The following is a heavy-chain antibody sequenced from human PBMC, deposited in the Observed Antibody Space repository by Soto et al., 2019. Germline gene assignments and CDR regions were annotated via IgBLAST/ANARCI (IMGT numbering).Heavy chain of an antibody. V-gene: IGHV3-15*07. Sequence: GGSLRLSCATSGFPFSHAWMNWVRQVPGRGLEWVGLIKSKAEGGATDYAAPAKGRFTISRDDSKSTVFLQMDSLKTEDTAVYYCATETTYSHYDPQPTWGQGALVTVSS. CDR2: IKSKAEGGAT. CDR3: ATETTYSHYDPQPT. J-gene: IGHJ4*02. CDR1: GFPFSHAW. D-gene: IGHD3-3*01.